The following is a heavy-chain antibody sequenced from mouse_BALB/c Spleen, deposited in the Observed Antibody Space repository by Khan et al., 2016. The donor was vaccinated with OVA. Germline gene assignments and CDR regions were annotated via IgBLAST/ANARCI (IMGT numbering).Heavy chain of an antibody. CDR1: GYTFTSYW. CDR2: IDPYDSET. CDR3: ARNPFAY. V-gene: IGHV1-52*01. Sequence: QVRLQQSGAELVRPGASVKLSCEASGYTFTSYWMHWVKQSPEKGLEWLGRIDPYDSETHYNQNFKDKAILTVDKSSSTAYMQLSSLTSEDSAVYFCARNPFAYWGQGTLVTVAA. J-gene: IGHJ3*01.